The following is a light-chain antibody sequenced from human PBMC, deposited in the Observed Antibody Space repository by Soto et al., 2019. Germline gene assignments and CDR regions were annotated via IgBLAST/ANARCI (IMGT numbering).Light chain of an antibody. CDR1: QSVSSNY. V-gene: IGKV3-20*01. Sequence: EIVLTQSPGTLSLSAGERVTLSCRASQSVSSNYLAWYQQKPGQAPRLLTFGTSYRATGIPDRFTGSESGTHFNLTINRLEPEDFALYYCPNYGSSPPEFTFGPGTKVDIK. CDR3: PNYGSSPPEFT. CDR2: GTS. J-gene: IGKJ3*01.